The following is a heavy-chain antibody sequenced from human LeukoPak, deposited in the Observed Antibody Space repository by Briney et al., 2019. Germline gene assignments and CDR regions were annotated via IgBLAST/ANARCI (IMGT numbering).Heavy chain of an antibody. V-gene: IGHV3-23*01. Sequence: GGSLRLSCAASGFTLRSYAMSWVRQAPGKGLEWVSAISGSGGSTYYADSVKGRFTISRDNSKNTLYLQMNSLRAEDTAVYYCAKRIGRDSSGYGYYFDYWGQGTLVTVSS. CDR2: ISGSGGST. J-gene: IGHJ4*02. CDR1: GFTLRSYA. CDR3: AKRIGRDSSGYGYYFDY. D-gene: IGHD3-22*01.